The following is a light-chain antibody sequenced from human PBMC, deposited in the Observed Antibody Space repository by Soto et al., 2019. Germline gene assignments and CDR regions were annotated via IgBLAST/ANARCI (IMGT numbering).Light chain of an antibody. Sequence: QSVLTQPASMSGSPGQAITISFTGNSSDVGSCNLVSWFHQHPDKAPKVRMFEATQRTSGVSHRFSGSRYGNTASLTSSGLQAEDEADYYCCSYAGGGTSGVVGTGTKLTVL. V-gene: IGLV2-23*01. CDR2: EAT. CDR1: SSDVGSCNL. CDR3: CSYAGGGTSGV. J-gene: IGLJ1*01.